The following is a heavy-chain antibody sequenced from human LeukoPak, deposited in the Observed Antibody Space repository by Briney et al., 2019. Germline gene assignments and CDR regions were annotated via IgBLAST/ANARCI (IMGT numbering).Heavy chain of an antibody. CDR3: ASPYSYGYNLGDYYFDY. Sequence: ASVKVSCKASGGTFSSSAISWVRQAPGQGLEWRGGIIPIFGTANYATTFQARVTITSHESTSTAYMELSSLISEDTAVYYCASPYSYGYNLGDYYFDYWGQGTLVTVSS. CDR2: IIPIFGTA. J-gene: IGHJ4*02. V-gene: IGHV1-69*01. D-gene: IGHD5-18*01. CDR1: GGTFSSSA.